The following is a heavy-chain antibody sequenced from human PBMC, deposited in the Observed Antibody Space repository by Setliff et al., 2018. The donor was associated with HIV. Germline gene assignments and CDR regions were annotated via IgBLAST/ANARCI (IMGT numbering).Heavy chain of an antibody. D-gene: IGHD2-2*01. Sequence: PGGSLRLSCAASGFTFSSYAMHWVRQAPGKGLEWVAVISYDGSDKFYADSVMGRFTISRDNSKNTLFLQMNSLRSEDTAVYYCAKEDQRVTSVDYWGQGTPVTVSS. CDR1: GFTFSSYA. CDR2: ISYDGSDK. CDR3: AKEDQRVTSVDY. J-gene: IGHJ4*02. V-gene: IGHV3-30*01.